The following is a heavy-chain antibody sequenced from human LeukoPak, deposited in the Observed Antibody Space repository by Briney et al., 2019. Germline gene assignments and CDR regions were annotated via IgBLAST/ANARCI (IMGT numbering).Heavy chain of an antibody. CDR3: ARQAISGYDPPPFDS. Sequence: SETLSLTCTVSGVSIIGYYWSWIRQPPGKGLEWTGNLYYSGSTYYNPSLKSRVTISVDTSKNQFSLKLSSVTAADTAVYYCARQAISGYDPPPFDSWGQGTLVTVSS. CDR1: GVSIIGYY. V-gene: IGHV4-59*04. J-gene: IGHJ4*02. CDR2: LYYSGST. D-gene: IGHD5-12*01.